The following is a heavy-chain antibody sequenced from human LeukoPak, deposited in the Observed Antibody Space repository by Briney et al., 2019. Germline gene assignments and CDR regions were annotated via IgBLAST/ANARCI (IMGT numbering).Heavy chain of an antibody. Sequence: GGSLRLSCAASGSTFSSYEMNWVRQAPGKGLEWVSLIYSGGSTYYADSVKGRFTISRDNAKNTLYLQMNSLRVEDTAVYYCARSTTHPYYNYMDVWGKGTTVTLSS. D-gene: IGHD4-17*01. V-gene: IGHV3-66*01. CDR3: ARSTTHPYYNYMDV. CDR2: IYSGGST. CDR1: GSTFSSYE. J-gene: IGHJ6*03.